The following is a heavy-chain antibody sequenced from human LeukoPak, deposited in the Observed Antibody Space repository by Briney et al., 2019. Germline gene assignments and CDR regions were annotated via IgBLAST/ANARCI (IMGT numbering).Heavy chain of an antibody. Sequence: GGSLRLSCAASGFTFSSYGMNWVRQAPGKGLEWVSYISSSGSTTYYADSVKGRFTISRDNAKNSLYLQMNSLRAEDTAVYYCTRWDYWGQGTLVTVSS. CDR2: ISSSGSTT. CDR3: TRWDY. J-gene: IGHJ4*02. V-gene: IGHV3-48*03. CDR1: GFTFSSYG.